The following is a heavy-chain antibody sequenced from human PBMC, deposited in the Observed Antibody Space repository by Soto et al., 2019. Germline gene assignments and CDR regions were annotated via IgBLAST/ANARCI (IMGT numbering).Heavy chain of an antibody. CDR2: ISYDGSNK. J-gene: IGHJ4*02. V-gene: IGHV3-30-3*01. CDR1: GFTFSSYA. D-gene: IGHD6-6*01. CDR3: ARDRSSSPAY. Sequence: GGSLRLSCAASGFTFSSYAMHWVRQAPGKGLEWVAVISYDGSNKYYADSVKGRFTISRDNSKNTLYLQMNSLRAEDTAVYYCARDRSSSPAYWGQGTLVTVSS.